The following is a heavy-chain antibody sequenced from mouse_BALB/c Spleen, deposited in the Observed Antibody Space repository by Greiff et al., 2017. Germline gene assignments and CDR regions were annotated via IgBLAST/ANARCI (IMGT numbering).Heavy chain of an antibody. CDR1: GFNIKDTY. J-gene: IGHJ4*01. D-gene: IGHD2-14*01. V-gene: IGHV14-3*02. CDR3: ARDYRYLYAMDY. CDR2: IDPANGNT. Sequence: EVQLQESGAELVKPGASVKLSCTASGFNIKDTYMHWVKQRPEQGLEWIGRIDPANGNTKYDPKFQGKATITADTSSNTAYLQLSSLTSEDTAVYYCARDYRYLYAMDYWGQGTSVTVSS.